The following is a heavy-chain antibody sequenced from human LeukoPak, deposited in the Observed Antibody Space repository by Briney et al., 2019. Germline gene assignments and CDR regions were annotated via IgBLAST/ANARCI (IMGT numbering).Heavy chain of an antibody. Sequence: GSLRLSSAASGFTVSSNYMSWVRQAPGKGLEWVSVIYSGGSTYYADSVKGRFTISRDNPKNTLYPQMNSLRAEDTAVYYCARSVRSCGGSCWHTYFDYWGQGTLVTVSS. D-gene: IGHD2-15*01. V-gene: IGHV3-53*01. CDR2: IYSGGST. CDR3: ARSVRSCGGSCWHTYFDY. CDR1: GFTVSSNY. J-gene: IGHJ4*02.